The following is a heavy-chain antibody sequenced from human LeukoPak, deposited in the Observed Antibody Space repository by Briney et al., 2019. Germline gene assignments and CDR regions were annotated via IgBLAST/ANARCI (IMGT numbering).Heavy chain of an antibody. V-gene: IGHV1-2*02. CDR3: ARERLDAIGYFDY. CDR1: GYTFTGYY. CDR2: INPNSGGT. J-gene: IGHJ4*02. D-gene: IGHD6-19*01. Sequence: ASVKVSCKASGYTFTGYYMHWVRQAPGQGLEWMGWINPNSGGTNYAQKFQGRVTMTRDTSISTACMELSRLRSDDTAVYYCARERLDAIGYFDYWGQGTLVTVSS.